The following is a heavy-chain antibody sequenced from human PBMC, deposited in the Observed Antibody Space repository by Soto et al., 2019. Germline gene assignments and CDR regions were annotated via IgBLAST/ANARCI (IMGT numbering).Heavy chain of an antibody. CDR2: IYYSGST. D-gene: IGHD3-3*01. J-gene: IGHJ5*02. Sequence: ETLSLTCTVSGGSISSYYWSWIRQPPGKGLEWIGYIYYSGSTNYNPSLKSRVTISVDTSKNQFSLKLSSVTAADTAVYYCARGRYDFWSGYYGEEYNWFDPWGQGTLVTVSS. V-gene: IGHV4-59*01. CDR3: ARGRYDFWSGYYGEEYNWFDP. CDR1: GGSISSYY.